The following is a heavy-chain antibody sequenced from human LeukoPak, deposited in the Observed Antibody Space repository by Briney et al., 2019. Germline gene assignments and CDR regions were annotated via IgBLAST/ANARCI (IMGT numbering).Heavy chain of an antibody. J-gene: IGHJ3*02. Sequence: PSETLSPTCTVSGGSISSYYWSWIRQPPGKGLEWIGYIYYSGSTSYNPSLKSRVTISVDTSKNQFSLKLSSVTAADTAVYYCARGKAADAFDIWGQGTMVTVSS. CDR1: GGSISSYY. CDR3: ARGKAADAFDI. CDR2: IYYSGST. D-gene: IGHD6-25*01. V-gene: IGHV4-59*01.